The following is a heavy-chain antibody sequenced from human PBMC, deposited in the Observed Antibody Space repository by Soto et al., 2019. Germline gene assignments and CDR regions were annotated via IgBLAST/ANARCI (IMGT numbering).Heavy chain of an antibody. Sequence: GGSLRLSCAASGFTFSSYSMNWVRQAPGKGLEWVSSISSSSSYIYYADSVKGRFTISRDNANKSLYLQMNSLRAEDTAVYYWAGDGGGLWFGELFRFPLDYWGQGTLVTVSS. CDR3: AGDGGGLWFGELFRFPLDY. D-gene: IGHD3-10*01. J-gene: IGHJ4*02. CDR2: ISSSSSYI. V-gene: IGHV3-21*01. CDR1: GFTFSSYS.